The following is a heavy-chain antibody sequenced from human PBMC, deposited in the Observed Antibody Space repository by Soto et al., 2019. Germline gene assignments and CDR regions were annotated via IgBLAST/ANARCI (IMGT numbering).Heavy chain of an antibody. CDR3: VRDLDGSGSYYTDY. CDR1: GYTFSIYG. CDR2: TRPNNGNT. Sequence: VASVKVSCKASGYTFSIYGINWVRQAPGQGLEWMGWTRPNNGNTKYAQNLQGRVTMTKDTSTSTAYMELRSLRPDDTAVYYCVRDLDGSGSYYTDYWGQGTLVTVSS. J-gene: IGHJ4*02. D-gene: IGHD3-10*01. V-gene: IGHV1-18*01.